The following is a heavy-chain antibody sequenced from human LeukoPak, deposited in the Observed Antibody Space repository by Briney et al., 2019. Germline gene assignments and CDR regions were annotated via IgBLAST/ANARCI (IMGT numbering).Heavy chain of an antibody. J-gene: IGHJ4*02. V-gene: IGHV4-34*01. CDR3: ARLYGPFDY. CDR2: INHSGST. D-gene: IGHD2-2*02. Sequence: SETLSLTCAVYGGSFSGYYWSWIRQPPGKGLEWIGEINHSGSTNYNPSLKSRVTISVDTSKNQFSLKLSSVTAADTAVYYCARLYGPFDYWGQGTLVTVSS. CDR1: GGSFSGYY.